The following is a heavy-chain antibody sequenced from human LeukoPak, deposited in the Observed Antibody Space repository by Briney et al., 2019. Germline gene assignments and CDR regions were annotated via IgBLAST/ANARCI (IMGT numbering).Heavy chain of an antibody. J-gene: IGHJ4*02. V-gene: IGHV3-7*03. CDR3: ARDFTYCGGDCYSGWPMGF. CDR1: GFTFSNYW. CDR2: IKQHGSEK. Sequence: GGSLRLSCVVSGFTFSNYWMSWVRQAPGKGLELVANIKQHGSEKYYVDSVKGRFTISRDNAKNSLYLQMNSLRAEDTAVYYCARDFTYCGGDCYSGWPMGFWGQGTLVTVSS. D-gene: IGHD2-21*01.